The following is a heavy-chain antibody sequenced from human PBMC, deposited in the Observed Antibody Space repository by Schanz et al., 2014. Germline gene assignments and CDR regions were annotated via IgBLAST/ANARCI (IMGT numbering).Heavy chain of an antibody. CDR2: IIPILGIT. CDR1: GGTFSSYT. CDR3: ARGLGDERWLDLNEAFDI. D-gene: IGHD6-19*01. J-gene: IGHJ3*02. V-gene: IGHV1-69*02. Sequence: QVQLVQSGAEVMKPGSSVKVSCKASGGTFSSYTINWVRQAPGQGLEWMGRIIPILGITNVAQTVQDRVTITADKSTSTAYMELSRLRSEDTAVYYCARGLGDERWLDLNEAFDIWGQGTIVTVSS.